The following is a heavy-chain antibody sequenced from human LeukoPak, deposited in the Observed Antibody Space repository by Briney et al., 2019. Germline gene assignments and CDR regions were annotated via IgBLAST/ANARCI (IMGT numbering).Heavy chain of an antibody. D-gene: IGHD3-3*01. Sequence: SVKVSCKGSGSIFSKSAIQWVRQARGQRLEWIGWIVVGSGSINYAQKLQERITITRDMSTSTAYMKLSSLPSDDTAVYFCAAGDNDSWSGYYGAPDFWGQGTLVTVSS. V-gene: IGHV1-58*02. J-gene: IGHJ4*02. CDR3: AAGDNDSWSGYYGAPDF. CDR1: GSIFSKSA. CDR2: IVVGSGSI.